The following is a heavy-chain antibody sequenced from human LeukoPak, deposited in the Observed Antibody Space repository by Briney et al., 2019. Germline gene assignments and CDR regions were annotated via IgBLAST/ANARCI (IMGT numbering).Heavy chain of an antibody. CDR2: IVYDGSEK. CDR1: GFTFSRHP. CDR3: AKDPRTGAVSGIFYFDY. V-gene: IGHV3-30*04. J-gene: IGHJ4*02. D-gene: IGHD6-19*01. Sequence: GTSLRLSCAASGFTFSRHPMHWVHQAPGKGLEWVAVIVYDGSEKYYKESVKGRFTISRDNSKNTLYLQMDSLRPEDTAVYYCAKDPRTGAVSGIFYFDYWGQGTLLTVSS.